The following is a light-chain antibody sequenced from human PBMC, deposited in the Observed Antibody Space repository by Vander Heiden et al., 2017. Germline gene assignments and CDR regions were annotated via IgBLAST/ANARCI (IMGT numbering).Light chain of an antibody. CDR1: QSVSSND. V-gene: IGKV3-20*01. CDR3: QQYATSPYT. Sequence: EIVLTQSPGTLSLSPGERATLSCRASQSVSSNDLAWDQKKPGRAPGLLIYAASTRASGIPDRFSGSGSGTDFTLTISRLEPEDFAVYYCQQYATSPYTFAQGTKLEIK. J-gene: IGKJ2*01. CDR2: AAS.